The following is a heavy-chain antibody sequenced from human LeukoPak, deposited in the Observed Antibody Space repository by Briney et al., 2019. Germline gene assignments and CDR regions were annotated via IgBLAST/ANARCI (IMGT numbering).Heavy chain of an antibody. Sequence: GGSLRLSCAASGFTFSSYIMNWVRQAPGKGLEWVSSISSSSSYIYYADSVKGRFTISRDNAKNSLYLQMNSLRAEDTAVYYCARDGMYYDFWSGEGSFDYWGQGTLVTVSS. J-gene: IGHJ4*02. CDR3: ARDGMYYDFWSGEGSFDY. CDR1: GFTFSSYI. CDR2: ISSSSSYI. D-gene: IGHD3-3*01. V-gene: IGHV3-21*01.